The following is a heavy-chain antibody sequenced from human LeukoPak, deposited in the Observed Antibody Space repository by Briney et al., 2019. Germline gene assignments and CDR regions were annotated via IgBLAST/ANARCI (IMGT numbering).Heavy chain of an antibody. D-gene: IGHD2-15*01. CDR1: GFTFSHVW. V-gene: IGHV3-15*01. CDR3: TTESYCSSSSCPGTFDY. CDR2: IKSKSGGGAT. J-gene: IGHJ4*02. Sequence: GGSLRLSCAASGFTFSHVWMSWVRQAPGKGLEWVGRIKSKSGGGATDYAAPVKGRFTISRDDSKNTLYLQMNSLKTEDTAVYYCTTESYCSSSSCPGTFDYWGQGTLVTVSS.